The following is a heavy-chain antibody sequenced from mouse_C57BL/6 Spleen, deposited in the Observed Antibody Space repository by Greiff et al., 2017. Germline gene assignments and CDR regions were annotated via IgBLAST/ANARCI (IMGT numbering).Heavy chain of an antibody. Sequence: EVKLQESGPGMVKPSQSLSLTCTVTGYSITSGYDWHWIRHFPGNKLEWMGYISYSGSTNYNPSLKSRISITHDTSKNHFFLKLNSVTTEDTATYYCARDYYGPFAYWGQGTLVTVSA. CDR1: GYSITSGYD. D-gene: IGHD1-1*01. CDR3: ARDYYGPFAY. V-gene: IGHV3-1*01. CDR2: ISYSGST. J-gene: IGHJ3*01.